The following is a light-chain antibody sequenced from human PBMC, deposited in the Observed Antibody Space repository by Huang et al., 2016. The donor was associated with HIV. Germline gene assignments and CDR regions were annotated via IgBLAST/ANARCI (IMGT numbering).Light chain of an antibody. CDR2: VAS. CDR1: QVIGNS. J-gene: IGKJ1*01. V-gene: IGKV1-27*01. Sequence: DIQMTQSPSSLSAFVGDTVTITCRASQVIGNSLACYQQKPGRPPKRLIYVASTLQSGVPSRFSGSGSGTDFTLTTSNLQTEDIATYYCQKYDSAPRTFGQGTRV. CDR3: QKYDSAPRT.